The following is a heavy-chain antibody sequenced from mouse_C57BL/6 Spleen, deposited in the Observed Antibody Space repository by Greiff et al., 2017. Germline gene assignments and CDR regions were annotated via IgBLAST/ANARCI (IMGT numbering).Heavy chain of an antibody. J-gene: IGHJ1*03. CDR3: ARRTASSYVGGRYFEV. Sequence: QVQLQQPGAELVMPGASVKLSCKASGYTFTSYWMHWVKQRPGQGLEWIGEIDPSDSYTNYNQKFKGKSTLTVDKSSSTAYMQLSSLTSEDSAVYYCARRTASSYVGGRYFEVWGTGTTVTVSS. CDR2: IDPSDSYT. V-gene: IGHV1-69*01. D-gene: IGHD1-1*01. CDR1: GYTFTSYW.